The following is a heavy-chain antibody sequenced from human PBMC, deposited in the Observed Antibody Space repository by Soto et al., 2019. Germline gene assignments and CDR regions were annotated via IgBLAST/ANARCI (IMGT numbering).Heavy chain of an antibody. CDR1: GFTFSSYA. CDR3: AKFDTSGYPRAPFDY. D-gene: IGHD3-22*01. CDR2: IVSSGDSS. V-gene: IGHV3-23*01. Sequence: EVQLLESGGGLVQPGGSLRLSCEASGFTFSSYAMGWVRQAPGKGLEWVSAIVSSGDSSYYADSVKGRFTIARDNSESTLYLQMNSLRAEDSALYYCAKFDTSGYPRAPFDYWGQGTLVTVSS. J-gene: IGHJ4*02.